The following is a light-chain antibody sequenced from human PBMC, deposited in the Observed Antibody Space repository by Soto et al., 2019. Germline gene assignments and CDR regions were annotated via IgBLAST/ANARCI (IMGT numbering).Light chain of an antibody. CDR1: QSVSNSY. V-gene: IGKV3-20*01. CDR2: GAS. J-gene: IGKJ3*01. Sequence: EIVLTQSPGTLSLSPGERATLSCRASQSVSNSYLTWYQQKPGQAPRLLIYGASNRATGIPDRFSGSGFGTDFTLPISRLEPEDFAMYYCQQYGGSPPFTFGPGTKVDIK. CDR3: QQYGGSPPFT.